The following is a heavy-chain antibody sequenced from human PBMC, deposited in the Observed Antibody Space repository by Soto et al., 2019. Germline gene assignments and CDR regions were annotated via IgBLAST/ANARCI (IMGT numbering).Heavy chain of an antibody. CDR2: IYYSGST. CDR3: ASLGYCSGGSCYLSDY. Sequence: SETLSLTCTVSGGSISSYYWSWIRQPPGKGLEWIGYIYYSGSTNYNPSLKSRVTISVDTSKNQFSLKLSSVTAADTAVYYCASLGYCSGGSCYLSDYWGQGTLVTVSS. D-gene: IGHD2-15*01. CDR1: GGSISSYY. V-gene: IGHV4-59*01. J-gene: IGHJ4*02.